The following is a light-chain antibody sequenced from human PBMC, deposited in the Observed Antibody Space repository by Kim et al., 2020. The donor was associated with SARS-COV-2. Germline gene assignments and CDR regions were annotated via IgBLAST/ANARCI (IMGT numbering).Light chain of an antibody. Sequence: QTITISGTGTSSDVGGHDYVSWYQHHPGKAPKALIYDVTERSSGVSHRFSGSKSGNTASLIISGLQAEDEADYYCSSYTSSNSLVFGGGTKVTVL. CDR1: SSDVGGHDY. CDR2: DVT. J-gene: IGLJ2*01. CDR3: SSYTSSNSLV. V-gene: IGLV2-14*03.